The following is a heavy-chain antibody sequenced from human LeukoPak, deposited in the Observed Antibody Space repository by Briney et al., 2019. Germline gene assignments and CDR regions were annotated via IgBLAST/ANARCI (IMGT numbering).Heavy chain of an antibody. D-gene: IGHD3-10*01. CDR2: ISADETA. Sequence: GGSLRLSCAASGFTFSKFAMTWVRQGPGKGLEWVAAISADETAYYGDSVKGRFTISKDNSKNNLYLQMNSLRGEDTALYFCAKGHGSGSYSQWGQGT. J-gene: IGHJ4*01. CDR3: AKGHGSGSYSQ. V-gene: IGHV3-23*02. CDR1: GFTFSKFA.